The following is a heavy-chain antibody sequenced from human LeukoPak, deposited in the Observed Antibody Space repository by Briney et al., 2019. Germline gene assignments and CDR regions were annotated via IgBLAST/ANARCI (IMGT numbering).Heavy chain of an antibody. Sequence: GGSLRLSCAASGFTFSSYSMNWVRQAPGKGLEWVSSISSSSSYIYYADSVKGRFTISRDNAKNSLYLQMNSLRAEDTAVYYCARESIRELLIDYWGQGTLVTVSS. CDR2: ISSSSSYI. V-gene: IGHV3-21*01. CDR1: GFTFSSYS. CDR3: ARESIRELLIDY. J-gene: IGHJ4*02. D-gene: IGHD1-26*01.